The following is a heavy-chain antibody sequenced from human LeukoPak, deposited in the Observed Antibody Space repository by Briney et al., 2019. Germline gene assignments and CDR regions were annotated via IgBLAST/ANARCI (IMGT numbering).Heavy chain of an antibody. D-gene: IGHD2-8*01. CDR3: AKDQDCSNGICYTGFDY. CDR1: GFTFSSYA. J-gene: IGHJ4*02. V-gene: IGHV3-23*01. CDR2: ISGGGVST. Sequence: GGSLRLSCAASGFTFSSYAMSWVRPAPGKGLEGVSAISGGGVSTYYADSVKGRFTISRDNSKNTLYLQMKSLRAEDTAVYYCAKDQDCSNGICYTGFDYWGQGTLVTVSS.